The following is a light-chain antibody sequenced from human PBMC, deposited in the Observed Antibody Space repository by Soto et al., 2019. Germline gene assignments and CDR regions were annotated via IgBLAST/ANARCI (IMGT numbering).Light chain of an antibody. V-gene: IGKV1-39*01. Sequence: DIQMTQSPSSLSASVGDRVTITCRASQSISSYLNWYQQKPGKAPKLLFYAASSLQSGVPSRFSGSGSGTDFTLTISSLQPEDFATYYWQQSYSNPYTFGQVTKLEIK. CDR1: QSISSY. CDR3: QQSYSNPYT. CDR2: AAS. J-gene: IGKJ2*01.